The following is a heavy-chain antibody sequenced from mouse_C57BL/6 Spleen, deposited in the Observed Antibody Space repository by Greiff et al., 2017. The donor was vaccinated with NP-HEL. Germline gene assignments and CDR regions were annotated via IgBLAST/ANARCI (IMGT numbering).Heavy chain of an antibody. CDR1: GYTFTSYT. V-gene: IGHV1-4*01. D-gene: IGHD1-2*01. Sequence: QVQLQQSGAELARPGASVKLSCKASGYTFTSYTMHWVKQRPGQGLEWIGYINPSSGYTKYNQKFKDKATLTADKSSSTAYMQLSSLTSEDSAVYYCARCQRDDGVLYYAMDYWGQGTSVTGSS. J-gene: IGHJ4*01. CDR2: INPSSGYT. CDR3: ARCQRDDGVLYYAMDY.